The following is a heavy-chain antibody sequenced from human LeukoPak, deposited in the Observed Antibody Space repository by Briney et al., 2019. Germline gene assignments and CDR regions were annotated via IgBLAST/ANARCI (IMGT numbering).Heavy chain of an antibody. CDR1: GFTFSSYS. J-gene: IGHJ5*02. CDR3: ARGGGVVANWFDP. V-gene: IGHV3-21*01. D-gene: IGHD3-16*01. Sequence: GGSLRLSCAASGFTFSSYSMNWVRQAPGKGLEWVSSISSSSSYIYYADSVKGRFTISRDNAKNSLYLQMNSLRAEDMAVYYCARGGGVVANWFDPWGQGTLVTVSS. CDR2: ISSSSSYI.